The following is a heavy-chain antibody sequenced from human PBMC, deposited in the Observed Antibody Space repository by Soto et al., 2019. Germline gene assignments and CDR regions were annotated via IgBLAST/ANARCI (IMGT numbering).Heavy chain of an antibody. CDR1: GFTFSSYS. CDR3: VEEGGAGTGY. J-gene: IGHJ4*02. D-gene: IGHD3-16*01. Sequence: GGSLRLSCAASGFTFSSYSMNWVRQAPGKGLVWLARINQDGRSTAYADSVKGRFTISRDNAKNTAYLQMNNLRVDDTAVYYCVEEGGAGTGYWGRGTLVTVSS. V-gene: IGHV3-74*01. CDR2: INQDGRST.